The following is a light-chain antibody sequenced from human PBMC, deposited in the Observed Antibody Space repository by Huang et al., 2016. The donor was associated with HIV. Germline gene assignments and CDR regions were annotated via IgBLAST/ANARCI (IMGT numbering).Light chain of an antibody. CDR3: QQYKKWPPLT. J-gene: IGKJ4*01. CDR2: GAS. CDR1: QSVGSD. V-gene: IGKV3-15*01. Sequence: EIVMTQSPATLSVSPGESATLSCRASQSVGSDLAWYQQKPGQAPRLLIYGASTRATGIPVRCTGNGSGTDFTLTISILQSEDFALYYCQQYKKWPPLTFGGGTKVDVK.